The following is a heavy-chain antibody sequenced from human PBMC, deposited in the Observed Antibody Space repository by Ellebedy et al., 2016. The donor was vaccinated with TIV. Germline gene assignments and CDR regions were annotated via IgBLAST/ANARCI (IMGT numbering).Heavy chain of an antibody. D-gene: IGHD6-19*01. CDR2: IKQDGNEK. CDR3: ARDKLQNAVAGSNFDY. Sequence: GGSLRLSXAASGFSFSTYWLSWVRQAPGKGLEWVANIKQDGNEKYYVDSVKGRFTISRDNVKNSLYLQMNSLRAEDTAVYYCARDKLQNAVAGSNFDYWGQGALVTVSS. J-gene: IGHJ4*02. V-gene: IGHV3-7*01. CDR1: GFSFSTYW.